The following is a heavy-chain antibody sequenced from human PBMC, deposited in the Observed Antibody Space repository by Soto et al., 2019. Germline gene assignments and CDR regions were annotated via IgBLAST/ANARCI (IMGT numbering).Heavy chain of an antibody. Sequence: GESLKISCKGSGYSFTTYWIGWVRQMPGKGLEWMGIIYPGDSDTRYSPSFQGQVTISADKSISTAYLQWSSLKASDTAMYYCTTRLGYCSGGSCLYYFDYWGQGTLVTVSS. CDR3: TTRLGYCSGGSCLYYFDY. CDR1: GYSFTTYW. CDR2: IYPGDSDT. D-gene: IGHD2-15*01. J-gene: IGHJ4*02. V-gene: IGHV5-51*01.